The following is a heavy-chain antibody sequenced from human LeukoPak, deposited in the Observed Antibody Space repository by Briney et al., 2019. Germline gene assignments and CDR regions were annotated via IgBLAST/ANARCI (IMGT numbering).Heavy chain of an antibody. D-gene: IGHD2-2*02. CDR2: INHSGST. CDR1: GGSFSGYY. V-gene: IGHV4-34*01. J-gene: IGHJ6*02. CDR3: ASSRPRYCSSTSCYTVYYYGMDV. Sequence: PSETLSLTCAVYGGSFSGYYWSWIRQPPGKGLEWIGEINHSGSTNYNPSLKSRVTISVDTSKNQFSLKLSSVTAADTAVYYCASSRPRYCSSTSCYTVYYYGMDVWGQGTTVTVSS.